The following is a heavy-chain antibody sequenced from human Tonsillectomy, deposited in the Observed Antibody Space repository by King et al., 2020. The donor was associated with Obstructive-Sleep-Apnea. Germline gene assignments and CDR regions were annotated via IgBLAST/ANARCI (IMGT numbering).Heavy chain of an antibody. D-gene: IGHD6-19*01. CDR3: AKDKDSSGWYADY. J-gene: IGHJ4*02. V-gene: IGHV3-9*01. CDR1: GLTFDDDA. Sequence: VQLVESGGGLVQPGRSLRLSCLASGLTFDDDARHWFRQAPGKGLEWVSGIGCNSGSIVVVSSVKGRFTISRDNVKKSLYLQMNSLRVEDTALYYCAKDKDSSGWYADYWGQGTLVTVSS. CDR2: IGCNSGSI.